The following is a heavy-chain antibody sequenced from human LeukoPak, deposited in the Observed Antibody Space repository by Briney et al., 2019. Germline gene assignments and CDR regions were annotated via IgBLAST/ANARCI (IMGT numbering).Heavy chain of an antibody. D-gene: IGHD3-10*01. CDR1: GHTFTGHY. J-gene: IGHJ4*02. CDR3: ARGGRGYYGSGSYAY. CDR2: INPNSGGT. V-gene: IGHV1-2*02. Sequence: ASVKVSCKASGHTFTGHYMHWVRQAPGQGLEWMGWINPNSGGTNYAQKFQGRVTMTRDTSISTAYMELSRLRSDDTAVYYCARGGRGYYGSGSYAYWGQGTLVTVSS.